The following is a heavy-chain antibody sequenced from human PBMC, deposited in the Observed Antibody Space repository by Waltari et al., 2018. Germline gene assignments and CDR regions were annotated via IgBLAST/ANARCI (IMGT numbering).Heavy chain of an antibody. CDR3: ANGSGGSSWYPTPRDGMDV. D-gene: IGHD6-13*01. CDR2: IHHSGST. J-gene: IGHJ6*02. CDR1: GGSISSDNW. Sequence: QVQLQESGPGLVKPSGTLSLNCAVSGGSISSDNWWTWVRQPPGKGLEWIGEIHHSGSTTYNPSLKSRVTISVDKSNNQFSLKLTSVTAADTAVYYCANGSGGSSWYPTPRDGMDVWGQGTTVTVSS. V-gene: IGHV4-4*02.